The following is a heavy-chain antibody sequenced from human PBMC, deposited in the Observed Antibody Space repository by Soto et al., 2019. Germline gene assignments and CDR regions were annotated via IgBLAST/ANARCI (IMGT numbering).Heavy chain of an antibody. CDR3: ARYRREAAAGYTLDY. D-gene: IGHD6-13*01. Sequence: SETLSLTCTVSGGSISSNYWTWIRQPPGKGLEWIGYVYNSGSTNYNPSLKSRVTISEDASKSQFSLKVNSMTAADTAVYYCARYRREAAAGYTLDYWGQGILVTVSS. J-gene: IGHJ4*02. CDR1: GGSISSNY. CDR2: VYNSGST. V-gene: IGHV4-59*01.